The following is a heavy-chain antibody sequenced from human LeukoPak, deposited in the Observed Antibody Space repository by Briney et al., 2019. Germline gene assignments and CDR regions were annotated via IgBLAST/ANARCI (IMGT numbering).Heavy chain of an antibody. CDR1: GGTFSSYA. CDR3: ARVNARIAARLFYYYYMDV. Sequence: ASVKVSCKASGGTFSSYAISWVRQAPGQGLEWMGGIIPIFGTANYAQKFQGRVTITTDESTSTAYMELSSLRSEDTAVYYCARVNARIAARLFYYYYMDVWGKGTTVTVSS. CDR2: IIPIFGTA. J-gene: IGHJ6*03. D-gene: IGHD6-6*01. V-gene: IGHV1-69*05.